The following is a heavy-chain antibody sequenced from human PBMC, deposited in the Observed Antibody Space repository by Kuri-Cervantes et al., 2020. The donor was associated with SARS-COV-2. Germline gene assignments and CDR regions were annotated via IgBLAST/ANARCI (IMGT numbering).Heavy chain of an antibody. CDR3: ARAYCGGDCYFDYYYYGMDV. J-gene: IGHJ6*02. V-gene: IGHV3-23*01. Sequence: GGSLRLSCAASGFTFSSYAMSWVRQAPGKGLEWVSAISGSGGSTYYADSVKGRFTTSRDNSKNTLYLQMNSLRAEDTAVYYCARAYCGGDCYFDYYYYGMDVWGQGTTVTVSS. D-gene: IGHD2-21*01. CDR2: ISGSGGST. CDR1: GFTFSSYA.